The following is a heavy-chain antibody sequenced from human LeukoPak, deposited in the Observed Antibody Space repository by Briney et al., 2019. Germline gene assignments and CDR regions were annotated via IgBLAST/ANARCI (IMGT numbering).Heavy chain of an antibody. CDR2: INPSRGST. CDR3: AREVESPLFYDY. J-gene: IGHJ4*02. D-gene: IGHD3-9*01. CDR1: GYTFTSYY. Sequence: GASVKVSCKASGYTFTSYYMHWVRQAPGQGLEWMGIINPSRGSTSYAQKFQGRVTMTRDTSTSTVYMELSSLRSEDTAVYYCAREVESPLFYDYWGQGTLVTVSS. V-gene: IGHV1-46*01.